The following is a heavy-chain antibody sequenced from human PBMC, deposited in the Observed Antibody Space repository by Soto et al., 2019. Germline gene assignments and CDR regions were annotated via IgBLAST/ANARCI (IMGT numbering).Heavy chain of an antibody. V-gene: IGHV6-1*01. D-gene: IGHD4-17*01. J-gene: IGHJ6*02. CDR3: ARWDHDYGYLDV. Sequence: SQTLSLTCAISRDSVSSNRGAWTWIRQSPSGGLEWLGRTYYRSKWYNEYGLSVKSRITINADTCKNQFSLQLNSVTPEDAAVYYCARWDHDYGYLDVWGLGTTVTVSS. CDR2: TYYRSKWYN. CDR1: RDSVSSNRGA.